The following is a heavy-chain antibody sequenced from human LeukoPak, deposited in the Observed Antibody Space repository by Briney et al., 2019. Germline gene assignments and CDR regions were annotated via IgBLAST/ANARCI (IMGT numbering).Heavy chain of an antibody. CDR1: GGSISGYY. CDR3: ARDLGFTYYDFWSGFPLGFDP. V-gene: IGHV4-59*01. Sequence: ASETLSLTCTVSGGSISGYYWSWIRQPPGKGLEWSGYIYYSGSTNYNPSLKSRVTISVDTSKNQFSLKLSSVTAADTAVYYCARDLGFTYYDFWSGFPLGFDPWGQGTLVTVSS. D-gene: IGHD3-3*01. J-gene: IGHJ5*02. CDR2: IYYSGST.